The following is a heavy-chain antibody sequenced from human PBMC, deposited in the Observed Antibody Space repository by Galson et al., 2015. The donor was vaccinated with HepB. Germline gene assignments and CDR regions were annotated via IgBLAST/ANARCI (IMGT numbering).Heavy chain of an antibody. D-gene: IGHD5-24*01. CDR2: ISSSSSTI. V-gene: IGHV3-48*01. J-gene: IGHJ4*02. CDR3: ARDSIGNRDGYTNPNY. CDR1: GFTFSSYS. Sequence: SLRLSCAASGFTFSSYSMNWVRQAPGKGLEWVSYISSSSSTIYYADSVKGRFTISRDNAKNSLYLQTNSLRAEDTAVYYCARDSIGNRDGYTNPNYWGQGTLVTVSS.